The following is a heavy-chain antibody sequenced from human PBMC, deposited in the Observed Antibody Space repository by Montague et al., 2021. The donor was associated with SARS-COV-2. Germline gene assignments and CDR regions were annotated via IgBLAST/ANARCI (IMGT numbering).Heavy chain of an antibody. CDR3: ARTTYFDLASIYYYVMDV. J-gene: IGHJ6*02. D-gene: IGHD3-9*01. Sequence: SDTRSLTCAVYGGSFSNYFWSWIRQSPGKGLEWIGETSYSGFTNFNPSLRSRVTISIDTSKKQFSLKLTSVTAADTAVYFCARTTYFDLASIYYYVMDVWGQGTTVTVSS. CDR1: GGSFSNYF. CDR2: TSYSGFT. V-gene: IGHV4-34*01.